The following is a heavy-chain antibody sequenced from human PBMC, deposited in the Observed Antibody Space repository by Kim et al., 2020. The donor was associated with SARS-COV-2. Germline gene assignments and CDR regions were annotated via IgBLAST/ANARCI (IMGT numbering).Heavy chain of an antibody. V-gene: IGHV3-66*01. D-gene: IGHD4-4*01. CDR1: GFTVSSNY. CDR3: ARVTTSYYYYCMDV. Sequence: GGSLRLSCTASGFTVSSNYISWVRQAPGKGLEWVSVIYSGGSTYYADSVKGSFTISRDNSKNTLYLQMNSLRAEDTAVYYCARVTTSYYYYCMDVWGQG. CDR2: IYSGGST. J-gene: IGHJ6*02.